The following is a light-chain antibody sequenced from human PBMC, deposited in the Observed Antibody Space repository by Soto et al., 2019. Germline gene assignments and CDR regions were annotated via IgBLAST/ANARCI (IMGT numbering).Light chain of an antibody. CDR2: GAS. CDR3: QQYSYMWT. Sequence: EIVMTQSPATLSVSPGERATLSCRASQSGSSNLAWYQQKPGQAPRLLISGASTRATGIPARFSGSGSGTEFTLTISSLHSEDFAGYFCQQYSYMWTCGQGPNVELK. J-gene: IGKJ1*01. V-gene: IGKV3-15*01. CDR1: QSGSSN.